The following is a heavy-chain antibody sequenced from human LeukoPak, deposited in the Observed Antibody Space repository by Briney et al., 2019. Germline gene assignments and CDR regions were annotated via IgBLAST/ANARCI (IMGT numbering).Heavy chain of an antibody. CDR1: GGSFSGYY. Sequence: SETLSLTCAVYGGSFSGYYWSWIRQPPGKGLEWIGEINHSGSTNYNPSLKSRVTISVDTSKNQFSLKLSPVTAADTAVYYCARDVDVWGKGTTVTVSS. CDR3: ARDVDV. J-gene: IGHJ6*04. V-gene: IGHV4-34*01. CDR2: INHSGST.